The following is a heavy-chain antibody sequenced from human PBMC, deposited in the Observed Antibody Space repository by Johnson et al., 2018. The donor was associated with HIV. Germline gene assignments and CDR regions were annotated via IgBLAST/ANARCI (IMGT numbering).Heavy chain of an antibody. CDR2: IRYDGSNK. J-gene: IGHJ3*02. V-gene: IGHV3-30*02. CDR1: GFTFSSYG. Sequence: QVQLVESGGGLVKPGGSLRLSCAASGFTFSSYGMHWVRQAPGKGLEWVAFIRYDGSNKYYADSVKGRFTISRDNSKNTLYLQMNSLRAEDTAVYYCAKEGNWNDIFFAFDMWGQGTMVTVSS. D-gene: IGHD1-1*01. CDR3: AKEGNWNDIFFAFDM.